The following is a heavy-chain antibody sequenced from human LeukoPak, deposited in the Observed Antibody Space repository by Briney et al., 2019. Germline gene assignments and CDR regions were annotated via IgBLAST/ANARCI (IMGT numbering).Heavy chain of an antibody. CDR3: ARAGRGSGWPNYYYYGMDV. J-gene: IGHJ6*02. CDR1: GYTFTSDD. D-gene: IGHD6-19*01. CDR2: MNPNSGNT. V-gene: IGHV1-8*01. Sequence: ASVKVSCKASGYTFTSDDINWVRHATGQGLEWMGWMNPNSGNTGYAQKFQGRVTMTRNTSISTAYMELSRMRSENTAVYYCARAGRGSGWPNYYYYGMDVWGQGTTVTVSS.